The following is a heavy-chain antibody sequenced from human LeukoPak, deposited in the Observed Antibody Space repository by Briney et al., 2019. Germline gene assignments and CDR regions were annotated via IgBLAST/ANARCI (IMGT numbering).Heavy chain of an antibody. D-gene: IGHD2-21*02. V-gene: IGHV1-2*02. CDR2: INPNSGET. CDR3: ARAPHTAGINWFDP. Sequence: ASVKVSCKTSGYTFTASYMHWVRQAPGQGLEWMGWINPNSGETNYAPKFQGRVTMTRDTSISTAYMELSRLRSDDTAVYYCARAPHTAGINWFDPWGQGTLVTVSS. CDR1: GYTFTASY. J-gene: IGHJ5*02.